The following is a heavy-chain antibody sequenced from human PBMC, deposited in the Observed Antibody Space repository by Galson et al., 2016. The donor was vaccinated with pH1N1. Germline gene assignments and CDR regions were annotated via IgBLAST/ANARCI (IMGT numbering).Heavy chain of an antibody. CDR1: GDSISNSS. D-gene: IGHD2-15*01. CDR3: ARQVIASPRGFALDY. Sequence: LSLTCTVSGDSISNSSWSWIRQPAGRGLEWIGRIYTSGNTNYNPSLKSRVTISVNKSKNQSSLRLNSVTAADTAVYYCARQVIASPRGFALDYWGQGTLVTVSS. V-gene: IGHV4-4*07. J-gene: IGHJ4*02. CDR2: IYTSGNT.